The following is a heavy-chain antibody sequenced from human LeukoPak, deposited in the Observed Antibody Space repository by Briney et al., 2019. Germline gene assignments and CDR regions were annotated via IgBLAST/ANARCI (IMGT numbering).Heavy chain of an antibody. J-gene: IGHJ4*02. CDR2: IYPGDSDA. D-gene: IGHD1-26*01. V-gene: IGHV5-51*01. Sequence: GESLKISCRGSGYSFTSYWIGWVRRMPGKGLGGWGIIYPGDSDARYSASFQGQVTISADKSISTAYLQWSSLKASDTAMYYCARHRLFSGIDYWGQGTLVTVSS. CDR1: GYSFTSYW. CDR3: ARHRLFSGIDY.